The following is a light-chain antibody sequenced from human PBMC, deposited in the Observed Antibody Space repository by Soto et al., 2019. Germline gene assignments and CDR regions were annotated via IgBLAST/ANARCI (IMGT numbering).Light chain of an antibody. CDR3: CSYAGSSTFV. Sequence: QSALTQPASVSGSPGQSITISCTGTSSDVGGYKYVSWYQQHPGKAPKLLIYEATKRPPGVSDRFSGSKSGNTASLTISGLQAEDGADYYCCSYAGSSTFVFETGTKVTGL. J-gene: IGLJ1*01. CDR2: EAT. CDR1: SSDVGGYKY. V-gene: IGLV2-23*01.